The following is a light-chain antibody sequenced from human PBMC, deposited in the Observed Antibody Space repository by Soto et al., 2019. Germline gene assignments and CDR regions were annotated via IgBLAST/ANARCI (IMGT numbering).Light chain of an antibody. CDR2: DAS. V-gene: IGKV1-5*01. CDR3: QQYNSYST. Sequence: DIQMTQSPSTLSASVGDRVTITCRASQSISSWLAWYQQKPGKAPKLLIYDASSLESGVPSSFSVSGSGTEFTLIITSLQPDDVATYYCQQYNSYSTCGQGTKVDI. CDR1: QSISSW. J-gene: IGKJ1*01.